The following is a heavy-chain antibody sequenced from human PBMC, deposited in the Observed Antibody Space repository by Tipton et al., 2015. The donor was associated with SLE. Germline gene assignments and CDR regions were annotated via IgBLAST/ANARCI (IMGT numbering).Heavy chain of an antibody. CDR1: GASLSSGRYY. V-gene: IGHV4-31*03. CDR3: ARSAKDYDSSGFAYDFYDYYMAG. CDR2: IYYAGAT. Sequence: TLSLTCTVSGASLSSGRYYWTWIRQHPEKGLEWIGYIYYAGATYYNPSLKSRVTISVDTSKNQFSLKLSSVTAADTAVYYCARSAKDYDSSGFAYDFYDYYMAGSSKGTTVTVSS. D-gene: IGHD3-22*01. J-gene: IGHJ6*03.